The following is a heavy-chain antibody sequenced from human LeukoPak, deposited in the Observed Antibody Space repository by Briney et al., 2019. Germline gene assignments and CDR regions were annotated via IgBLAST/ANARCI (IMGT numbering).Heavy chain of an antibody. Sequence: GSLGLSCSAAGFHLSRHGMERVPQAPGQGPGWGAFIRYDGSNKYYADSVKGRFTISRDNSKNTLYLQMNSLRAEDTAVYYCAKDYGGYYLTLFDYWGQGTLVTVSS. V-gene: IGHV3-30*02. J-gene: IGHJ4*02. CDR1: GFHLSRHG. CDR2: IRYDGSNK. D-gene: IGHD3-22*01. CDR3: AKDYGGYYLTLFDY.